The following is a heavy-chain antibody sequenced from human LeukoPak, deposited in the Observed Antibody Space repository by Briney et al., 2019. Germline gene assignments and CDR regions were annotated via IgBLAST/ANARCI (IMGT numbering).Heavy chain of an antibody. CDR1: GGSISSSSYY. Sequence: SETLSLTCTVSGGSISSSSYYWGWIRRPPGKGLEWIGSIYYSGSTYYNPSLKSRVTISVDTSKNQFSLKLSSVTAADTAVYYCAVNLPTRDYWGQGTLVTVSS. CDR3: AVNLPTRDY. J-gene: IGHJ4*02. D-gene: IGHD2-2*01. V-gene: IGHV4-39*01. CDR2: IYYSGST.